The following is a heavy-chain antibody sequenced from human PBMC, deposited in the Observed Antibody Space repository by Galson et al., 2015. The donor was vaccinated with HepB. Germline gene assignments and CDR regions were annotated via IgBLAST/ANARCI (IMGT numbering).Heavy chain of an antibody. CDR2: IYSGGDT. CDR3: ASTRGFYY. V-gene: IGHV3-53*04. CDR1: GFTVSSNH. J-gene: IGHJ4*02. Sequence: SLRLSCAASGFTVSSNHMSWVRQAPGKGLEWVSVIYSGGDTDYADSVKGRFTISRHNFLNTLYLQMNSLRVEDTAVYYCASTRGFYYWGQGTLVIVSS. D-gene: IGHD2-15*01.